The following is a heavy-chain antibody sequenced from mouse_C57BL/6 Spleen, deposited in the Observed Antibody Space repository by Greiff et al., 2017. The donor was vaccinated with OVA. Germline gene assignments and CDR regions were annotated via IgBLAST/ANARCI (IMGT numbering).Heavy chain of an antibody. J-gene: IGHJ2*01. D-gene: IGHD3-1*01. CDR1: GYTFTDYY. CDR2: INPNNGGT. Sequence: EVKLQQSGPELVKPGASVKISCKASGYTFTDYYMNWVKQSHGKSLEWIGDINPNNGGTSYNQKFKGKATLTVDKSSSTAYMELRSLTSEDSAVYYCARSGGYLDYWGQGTTLTVSS. CDR3: ARSGGYLDY. V-gene: IGHV1-26*01.